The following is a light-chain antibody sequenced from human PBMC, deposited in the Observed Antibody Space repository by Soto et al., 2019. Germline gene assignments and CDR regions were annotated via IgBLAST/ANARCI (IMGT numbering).Light chain of an antibody. V-gene: IGLV2-14*01. CDR1: SSDVGGYNY. Sequence: QSVLTQPASVSGSPGQSITISCTGTSSDVGGYNYVSWYQQHPGEAPKLMICDVSKRPAGGSSRFSGSKCGDTAALTLSGLQAEDEADYYCRSYTSSSSPVFGTGTKVTVL. CDR3: RSYTSSSSPV. CDR2: DVS. J-gene: IGLJ1*01.